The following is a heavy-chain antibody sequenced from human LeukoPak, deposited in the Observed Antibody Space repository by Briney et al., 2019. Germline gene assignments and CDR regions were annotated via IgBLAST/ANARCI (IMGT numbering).Heavy chain of an antibody. CDR1: GYTFTSYY. D-gene: IGHD6-13*01. J-gene: IGHJ4*02. CDR2: INPSGGST. V-gene: IGHV1-46*01. CDR3: ARKGGIAALDY. Sequence: ASVKVSCKASGYTFTSYYMHWVRQAPGQGLEWMGIINPSGGSTSYAQKFQGRVTMTRDTSTSTAYMELSSLRSEDTAVYYCARKGGIAALDYWGQGTLVTVSS.